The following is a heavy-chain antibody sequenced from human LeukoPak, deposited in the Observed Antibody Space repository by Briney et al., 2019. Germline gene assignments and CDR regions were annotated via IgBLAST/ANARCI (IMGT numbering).Heavy chain of an antibody. Sequence: GASVKVSCKASGYTFTSYDINWVRQATGQGLEWMGWMNPNSGNTGYAQKFQGWVTMTRDTSISTAYMELSRLRSDDTAVYYCARTTSLNYGMDVWGQGTTVTVSS. CDR1: GYTFTSYD. J-gene: IGHJ6*02. CDR3: ARTTSLNYGMDV. CDR2: MNPNSGNT. D-gene: IGHD1-1*01. V-gene: IGHV1-8*01.